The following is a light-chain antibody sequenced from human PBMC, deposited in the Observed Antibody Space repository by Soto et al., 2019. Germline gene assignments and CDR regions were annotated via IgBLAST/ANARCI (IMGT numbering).Light chain of an antibody. Sequence: SYELTQPPSVSVAPGKTARITCGGNNIGSKSVHWYQQKPGQAPVLVIYYDSDRPSRIPERFSGSNSGNTATLTISRVEAGDEADYYCQVWDSSSDTVFGGGTKLTVL. CDR1: NIGSKS. J-gene: IGLJ3*02. CDR2: YDS. CDR3: QVWDSSSDTV. V-gene: IGLV3-21*04.